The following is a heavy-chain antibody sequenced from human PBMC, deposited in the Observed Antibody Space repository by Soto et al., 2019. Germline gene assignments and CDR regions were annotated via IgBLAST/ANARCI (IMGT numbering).Heavy chain of an antibody. CDR3: TTDSGCSSTSCYEAVDYYYYMDV. V-gene: IGHV3-15*01. J-gene: IGHJ6*03. CDR1: GFTFSNAW. D-gene: IGHD2-2*01. CDR2: IKSKTDGGTT. Sequence: GGSLRLSCAASGFTFSNAWMSWVRQAPGKGLEWVGRIKSKTDGGTTDYAAPVKGRFTISRDDSKNKLNLQMNSLKTEDTAVYYCTTDSGCSSTSCYEAVDYYYYMDVWGKGTTVTVSS.